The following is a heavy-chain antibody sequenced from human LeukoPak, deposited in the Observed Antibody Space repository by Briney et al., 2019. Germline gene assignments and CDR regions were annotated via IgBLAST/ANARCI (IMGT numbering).Heavy chain of an antibody. CDR2: ISSSSSTI. CDR1: GFTFSSYS. V-gene: IGHV3-48*04. Sequence: GGSLRLSCAASGFTFSSYSMNWVRQAPGKGLEWVSYISSSSSTIYYADSVKGRFTISRDNAKNSLYLQMNSLRAEDTAVYYCARDGVYYYGSGLDYWGQGTLVTVSS. J-gene: IGHJ4*02. CDR3: ARDGVYYYGSGLDY. D-gene: IGHD3-10*01.